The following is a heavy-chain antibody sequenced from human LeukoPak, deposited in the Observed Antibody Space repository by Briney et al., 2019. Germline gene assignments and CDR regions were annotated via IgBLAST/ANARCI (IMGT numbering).Heavy chain of an antibody. V-gene: IGHV1-3*04. J-gene: IGHJ4*02. CDR1: GYAFTNYA. Sequence: GASVTVSCTASGYAFTNYALHWVRQAPGQRLEWMGWINTGNGNTKYSQKFQGRVTITRATSASTAYMELSSLRSEDTAVYYCARVGYSGYDSRPVFNYWGQGTLVTVSS. CDR2: INTGNGNT. D-gene: IGHD5-12*01. CDR3: ARVGYSGYDSRPVFNY.